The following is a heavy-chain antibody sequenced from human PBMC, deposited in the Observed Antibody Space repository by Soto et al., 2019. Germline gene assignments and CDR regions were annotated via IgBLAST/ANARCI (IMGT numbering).Heavy chain of an antibody. CDR1: GFTFSSYS. Sequence: GSLRLSCAASGFTFSSYSMNWVRQAPGKGLEWVSSISSSSSYIYYADSVKGRFTISRDNAKNSLYLQMNSLRAEDTAVYYCARANTYYYDSSGYVDYWGQGTLVTVSS. J-gene: IGHJ4*02. D-gene: IGHD3-22*01. V-gene: IGHV3-21*01. CDR3: ARANTYYYDSSGYVDY. CDR2: ISSSSSYI.